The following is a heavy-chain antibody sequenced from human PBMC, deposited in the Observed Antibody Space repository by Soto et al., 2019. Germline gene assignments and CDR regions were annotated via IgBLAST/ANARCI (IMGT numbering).Heavy chain of an antibody. CDR2: IIPIFGTA. D-gene: IGHD1-26*01. V-gene: IGHV1-69*13. Sequence: SVKVSCKASGGTFSSYAISWVRQAPGQGLEWMGGIIPIFGTANYAQKFQGRVTITADESTSTAYMELSSLRSEDTAVYYCAREGGGIVGAPLGFDYWGQGTLVTVSS. CDR3: AREGGGIVGAPLGFDY. J-gene: IGHJ4*02. CDR1: GGTFSSYA.